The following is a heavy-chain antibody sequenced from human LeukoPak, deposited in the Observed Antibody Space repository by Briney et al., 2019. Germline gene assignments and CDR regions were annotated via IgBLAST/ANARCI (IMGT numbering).Heavy chain of an antibody. D-gene: IGHD1-26*01. CDR2: ISAYNGNT. Sequence: ASVKVSCKASGYTFTSYGISWVRQAPGQGLEWMGWISAYNGNTNYAQKLQGRVTMTTDTSTSTAYMELRSLRSDDTAVYYCALSGSFGTLYYYYGMDVWGQGTTVTVSS. J-gene: IGHJ6*02. CDR1: GYTFTSYG. V-gene: IGHV1-18*01. CDR3: ALSGSFGTLYYYYGMDV.